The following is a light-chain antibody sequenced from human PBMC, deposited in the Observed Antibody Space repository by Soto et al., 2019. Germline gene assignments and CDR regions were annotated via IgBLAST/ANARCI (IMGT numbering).Light chain of an antibody. V-gene: IGLV2-14*01. Sequence: QSALTQPASVSGSPGQSITISCTGTSSDVGGHNFVSWYQHHPGKAPKLMIYEVTNRPSGVSDPFSGSKYGNTASLTISGLQAEDQADYYCNSYTSTFTRVFGGGTKLTVL. J-gene: IGLJ2*01. CDR1: SSDVGGHNF. CDR2: EVT. CDR3: NSYTSTFTRV.